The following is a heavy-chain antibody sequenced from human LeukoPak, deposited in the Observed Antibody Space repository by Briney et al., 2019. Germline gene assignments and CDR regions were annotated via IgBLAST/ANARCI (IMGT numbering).Heavy chain of an antibody. V-gene: IGHV3-21*01. CDR2: ISSSSSYI. D-gene: IGHD3-3*01. CDR3: ARGGGRYDFWSGIDAFDI. CDR1: GFTFSSYS. J-gene: IGHJ3*02. Sequence: PGGSLRLSCAASGFTFSSYSMNWVRQAPGKGLEWVSSISSSSSYIYYADSVKGRFTISRDNAKNSLYLQMNSLRAEDTAVYYCARGGGRYDFWSGIDAFDIWGQGTMVTVSS.